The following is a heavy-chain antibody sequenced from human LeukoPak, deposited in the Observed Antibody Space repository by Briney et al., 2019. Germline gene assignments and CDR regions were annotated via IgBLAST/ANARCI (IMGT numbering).Heavy chain of an antibody. CDR1: GFAFSTYV. CDR2: ISYGGINK. Sequence: GGSLRLSCAASGFAFSTYVMHWVRQAPGKGLEWVALISYGGINKYYADSVKGRFTISRDNSHNTLYLQMNSLRAEDTAVYYCARDPRKYDFGYFDYWGQGTRVTVSS. D-gene: IGHD3-3*01. V-gene: IGHV3-30-3*01. J-gene: IGHJ4*02. CDR3: ARDPRKYDFGYFDY.